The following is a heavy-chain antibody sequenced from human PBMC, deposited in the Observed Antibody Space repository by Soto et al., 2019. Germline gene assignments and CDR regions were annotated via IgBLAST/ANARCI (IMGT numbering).Heavy chain of an antibody. V-gene: IGHV3-23*01. Sequence: EVQLLESGGDLIQPGGSLRLSCAASGFTFNTYAMSWVRQGAGKGLEWVSGISGSGGTTYYADSVKGRFTISRDNSKNTLYLQMNSLRAEDTAVYYCAKQGASTTGCGWRWVFDNWGQGNLVTVSP. J-gene: IGHJ4*02. CDR1: GFTFNTYA. CDR3: AKQGASTTGCGWRWVFDN. D-gene: IGHD1-1*01. CDR2: ISGSGGTT.